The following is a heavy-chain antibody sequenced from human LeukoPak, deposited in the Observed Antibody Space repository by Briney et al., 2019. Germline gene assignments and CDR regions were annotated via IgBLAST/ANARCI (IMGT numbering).Heavy chain of an antibody. Sequence: GGSLRLSCAASGFTFSSYAMHWVRQAPGKGLEWVAVISYDGSNKYYADSVKGRFTISRDNSKNTLYLQMNSLRAEDTAVYYCARDQVDRIWYFDYWGQGTLVTVSS. CDR2: ISYDGSNK. CDR1: GFTFSSYA. D-gene: IGHD1-14*01. V-gene: IGHV3-30-3*01. J-gene: IGHJ4*02. CDR3: ARDQVDRIWYFDY.